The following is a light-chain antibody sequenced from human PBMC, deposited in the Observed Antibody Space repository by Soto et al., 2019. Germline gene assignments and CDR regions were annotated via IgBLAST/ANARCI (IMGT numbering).Light chain of an antibody. CDR1: SNDVGGYNY. J-gene: IGLJ1*01. CDR2: EVS. Sequence: QSALPQPASVTGSPGQSITISCTGSSNDVGGYNYVSWYQQHPGQAPKLIIYEVSDRPSGVSPRFSGSKSGNTASLTISGLQVEDEADYFCTSYTSTIPYVFGSGTKVTVL. V-gene: IGLV2-14*01. CDR3: TSYTSTIPYV.